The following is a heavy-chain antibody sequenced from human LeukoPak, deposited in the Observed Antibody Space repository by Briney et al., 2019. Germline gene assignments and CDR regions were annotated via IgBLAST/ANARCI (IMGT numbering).Heavy chain of an antibody. CDR1: GGSFSGYY. Sequence: SETLSLSCAFYGGSFSGYYWSWIRQPPGKGLEWIGEINHSGSTNYNPSLKSRVTISVDTSKNQFSLKLSSVTAADTAVYYYARVPPSDYWGQGTLVTVSS. V-gene: IGHV4-34*01. CDR2: INHSGST. J-gene: IGHJ4*02. CDR3: ARVPPSDY.